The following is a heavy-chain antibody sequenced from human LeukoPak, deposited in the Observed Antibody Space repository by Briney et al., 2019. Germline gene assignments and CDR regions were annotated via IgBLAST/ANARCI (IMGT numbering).Heavy chain of an antibody. Sequence: SETLSLTCTVSGGSISSSSYYWGWIRQPPGKGLEWIGSIYYSGSTYYNPSLKSRVTISVDTSKNQFSLKLSSVTAADTAVYYCARGDREWELLFHFDYWGQGTLVTVSS. CDR3: ARGDREWELLFHFDY. V-gene: IGHV4-39*07. CDR2: IYYSGST. CDR1: GGSISSSSYY. J-gene: IGHJ4*02. D-gene: IGHD1-26*01.